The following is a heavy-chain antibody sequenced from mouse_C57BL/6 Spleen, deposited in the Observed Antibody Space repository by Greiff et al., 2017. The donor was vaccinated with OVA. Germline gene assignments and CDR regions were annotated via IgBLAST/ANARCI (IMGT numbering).Heavy chain of an antibody. Sequence: QVQLQQPGAELVKPGASVKLSCKASGYTFTSYWMHWVKQRPGQGLEWIGMIHPNSGSTNYNEKFKSKAILTVDKSSSTAYMQLSSLTSEDSAVYYCARGGGSSYNGYFDVWGTGTTVTVSS. J-gene: IGHJ1*03. CDR3: ARGGGSSYNGYFDV. D-gene: IGHD1-1*01. CDR2: IHPNSGST. CDR1: GYTFTSYW. V-gene: IGHV1-64*01.